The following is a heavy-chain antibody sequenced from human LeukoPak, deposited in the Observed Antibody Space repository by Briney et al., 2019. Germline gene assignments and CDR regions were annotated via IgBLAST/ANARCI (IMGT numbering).Heavy chain of an antibody. Sequence: PSETLSLTCTVSGGSISSGSYYWSWIRQPAGKGLEWIGRIYTSGSTNYNPSLKSRVTISVDTSKNQFSLKLSSVTAADTAVYYCARGYSNLQGCWFDPWGQGTLVTVSS. CDR2: IYTSGST. V-gene: IGHV4-61*02. D-gene: IGHD4-11*01. CDR3: ARGYSNLQGCWFDP. J-gene: IGHJ5*02. CDR1: GGSISSGSYY.